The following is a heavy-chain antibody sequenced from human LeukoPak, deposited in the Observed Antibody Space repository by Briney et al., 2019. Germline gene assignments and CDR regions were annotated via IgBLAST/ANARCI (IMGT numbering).Heavy chain of an antibody. Sequence: SETLSLTCTVSGGSISSYYWGWIRQPPGKGLEWIGSIYYSGSTYYNPSLKSRVTISVDTSKSQFSLKLSSVTAADTAVYYCARDAGYYDILTGYGAFDIWGQGAMVTVSS. CDR2: IYYSGST. CDR3: ARDAGYYDILTGYGAFDI. D-gene: IGHD3-9*01. J-gene: IGHJ3*02. V-gene: IGHV4-39*07. CDR1: GGSISSYY.